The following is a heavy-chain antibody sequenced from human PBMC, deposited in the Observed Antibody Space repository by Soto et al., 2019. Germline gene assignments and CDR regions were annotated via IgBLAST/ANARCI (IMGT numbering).Heavy chain of an antibody. CDR2: IYYSGST. CDR1: GGSISSYY. CDR3: ARGLETGWFGELFYYYYGMDV. Sequence: PSETLSLTCTVPGGSISSYYWSWIRQPPGKGLEWIGYIYYSGSTNYNPSLKSRVTISVDTSKNQFSLKLSSVTAADTAVYYCARGLETGWFGELFYYYYGMDVWGQGTTVTVSS. J-gene: IGHJ6*02. V-gene: IGHV4-59*01. D-gene: IGHD3-10*01.